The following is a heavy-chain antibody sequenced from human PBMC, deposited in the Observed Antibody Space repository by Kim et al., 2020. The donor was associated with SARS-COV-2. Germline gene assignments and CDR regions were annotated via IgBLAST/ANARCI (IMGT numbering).Heavy chain of an antibody. CDR1: GFRFSTSD. D-gene: IGHD5-18*01. V-gene: IGHV3-23*01. J-gene: IGHJ4*02. CDR2: ISGSGGTT. Sequence: GGSLRLSCAASGFRFSTSDMNWVRQAPGKGLEWVSSISGSGGTTYYADSVKGRFTLSRDIPKNTLYLQMSSLRVEDTAVYYCAKGYNFTYWGQGTLVTVSS. CDR3: AKGYNFTY.